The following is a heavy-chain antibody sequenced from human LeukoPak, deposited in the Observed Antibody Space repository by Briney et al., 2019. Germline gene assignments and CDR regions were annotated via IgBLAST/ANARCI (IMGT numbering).Heavy chain of an antibody. V-gene: IGHV4-59*08. Sequence: PSETLSLTCTVSGGSISSYYWSWIRQPPGKGLEWIGDIFYSGSTNSNPSLKSRVTISLGTSKNQFSLKLTSVTAADTAVYFCARGSGGVHDYWGQGTLVTVSS. J-gene: IGHJ4*02. D-gene: IGHD3-16*01. CDR1: GGSISSYY. CDR2: IFYSGST. CDR3: ARGSGGVHDY.